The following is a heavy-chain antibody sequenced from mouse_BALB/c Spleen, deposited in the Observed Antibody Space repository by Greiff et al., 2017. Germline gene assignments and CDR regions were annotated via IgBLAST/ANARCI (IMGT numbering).Heavy chain of an antibody. D-gene: IGHD2-3*01. V-gene: IGHV1-80*01. CDR1: GYAFSSYW. CDR2: IYPGDGDT. J-gene: IGHJ3*01. CDR3: ARSLYDGYYPFAY. Sequence: VQLQQSGAELVRPGSSVKISCKASGYAFSSYWMNWVKQRPGQGLEWIGQIYPGDGDTNYNGKFKGKATLTADKSSSTAYMQLSSLTSEDSAVYFCARSLYDGYYPFAYWGQGTLVTVSA.